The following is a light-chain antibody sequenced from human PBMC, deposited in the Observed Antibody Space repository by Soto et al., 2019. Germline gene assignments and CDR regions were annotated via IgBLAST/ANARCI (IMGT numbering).Light chain of an antibody. J-gene: IGKJ1*01. CDR3: QQYVTAPRT. CDR1: QSISDT. Sequence: DIVMTQSPATLSVSPGGRATLSCRASQSISDTLAWYQQKPGQAPRLLIHGASTRATGFPARFSGSGSGTDFTLTISRLEPEDFAVYFCQQYVTAPRTFGQETKVDIK. V-gene: IGKV3-15*01. CDR2: GAS.